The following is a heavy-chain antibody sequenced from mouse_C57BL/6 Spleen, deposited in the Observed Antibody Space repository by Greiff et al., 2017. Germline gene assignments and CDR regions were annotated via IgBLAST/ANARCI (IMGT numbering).Heavy chain of an antibody. D-gene: IGHD1-1*01. CDR2: ISGGGGNT. CDR3: ARQDYGSSYLDY. V-gene: IGHV5-9*01. Sequence: EVHLVESGGGLVKPGGSLKLSCAASGFTFSSYTMSWVRQTPEKRLEWVATISGGGGNTYYPDSGKGRFTISRDNAKNTLYLQMSSLRSEDTALYYCARQDYGSSYLDYWGQGTTLTVSS. CDR1: GFTFSSYT. J-gene: IGHJ2*01.